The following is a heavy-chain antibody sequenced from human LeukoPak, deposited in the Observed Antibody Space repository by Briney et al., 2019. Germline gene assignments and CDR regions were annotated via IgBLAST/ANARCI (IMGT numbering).Heavy chain of an antibody. J-gene: IGHJ6*02. CDR3: ARGLRYYDFWSGYLNYYYYYGMDV. CDR2: ISYDGSNK. D-gene: IGHD3-3*01. Sequence: KVSCKASGYTFTGYYMHWVRQAPGKGLEWVSVISYDGSNKYYADSVKGRFTISRDNSKNTLYLQMNSLRAEDTAVYYCARGLRYYDFWSGYLNYYYYYGMDVWGQGTTVTVSS. V-gene: IGHV3-30-3*01. CDR1: GYTFTGYY.